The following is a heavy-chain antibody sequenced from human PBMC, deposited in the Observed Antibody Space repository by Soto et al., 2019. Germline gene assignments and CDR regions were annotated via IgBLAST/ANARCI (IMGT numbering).Heavy chain of an antibody. D-gene: IGHD1-20*01. J-gene: IGHJ6*02. Sequence: QVQLVESGGGVVQPGRSLRLSCAASGFTFSSHAMHWVRQAPGKGLEWVAVISYDGSNKYYADSVKGRFTISRDNSKNTLYLQMNSLRAEDTAVYYCARDFRCCITYYYYGMDVWGQGTTVTVSS. V-gene: IGHV3-30-3*01. CDR1: GFTFSSHA. CDR2: ISYDGSNK. CDR3: ARDFRCCITYYYYGMDV.